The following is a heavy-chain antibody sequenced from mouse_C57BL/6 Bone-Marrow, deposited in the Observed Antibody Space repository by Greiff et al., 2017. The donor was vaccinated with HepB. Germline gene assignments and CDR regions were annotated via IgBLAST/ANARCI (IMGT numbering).Heavy chain of an antibody. J-gene: IGHJ1*03. CDR3: TRNFYWYFDV. CDR2: IDPENGDT. D-gene: IGHD2-1*01. CDR1: GFNIKDDY. V-gene: IGHV14-4*01. Sequence: VQLQQSGAELVRPGASVKLSCTASGFNIKDDYMHWVKQRPEQGLEWIGWIDPENGDTEYASKFQGKATITADTSSNTAYLQLSSLTSEDTAVYYCTRNFYWYFDVWGTGTTVTVSS.